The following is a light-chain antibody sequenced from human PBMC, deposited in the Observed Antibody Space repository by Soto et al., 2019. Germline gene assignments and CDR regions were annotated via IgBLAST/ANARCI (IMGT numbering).Light chain of an antibody. J-gene: IGLJ1*01. CDR1: GSDDGSYNL. V-gene: IGLV2-23*02. CDR3: CSYAGSSTSPYV. CDR2: EVS. Sequence: QSVLTQPASVSGSPGQSITISCTGTGSDDGSYNLVSWYQQHPGKAPKLMIYEVSKRPSGVSNRFSGSKSGNTASLTISGLQAEDEADYYCCSYAGSSTSPYVFGTGTKVTVL.